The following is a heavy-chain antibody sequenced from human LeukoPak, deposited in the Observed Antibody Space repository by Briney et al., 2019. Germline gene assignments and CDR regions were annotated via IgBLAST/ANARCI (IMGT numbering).Heavy chain of an antibody. V-gene: IGHV1-8*01. D-gene: IGHD6-6*01. CDR1: GYTFTSYD. CDR2: MNPNSGNT. CDR3: ARDVRLFDY. J-gene: IGHJ4*02. Sequence: ASVKVSCKASGYTFTSYDINWVRQATGQGLEWMGWMNPNSGNTGYAQKLQGRVTMTTDISTSTAYMELRSLRSDDTAVYYCARDVRLFDYWGQGTLVTVSS.